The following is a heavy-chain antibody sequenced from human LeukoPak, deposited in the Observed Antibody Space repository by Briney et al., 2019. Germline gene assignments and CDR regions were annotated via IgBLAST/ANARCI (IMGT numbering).Heavy chain of an antibody. Sequence: AGGSLRLSCAASGFTVSSNYMSWVRQAPGKGLEWVSGIYSGGSTYNADSVKGRFTISRDNSKNTLYLQMNSLRAEDTAVYYCARAGGGSYPFDYWGQGTLVTVSS. CDR3: ARAGGGSYPFDY. D-gene: IGHD1-26*01. V-gene: IGHV3-53*01. CDR2: IYSGGST. CDR1: GFTVSSNY. J-gene: IGHJ4*02.